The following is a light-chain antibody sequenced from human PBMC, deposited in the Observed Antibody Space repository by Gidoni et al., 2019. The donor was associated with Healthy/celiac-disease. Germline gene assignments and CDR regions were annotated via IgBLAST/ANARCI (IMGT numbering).Light chain of an antibody. V-gene: IGKV1-39*01. CDR1: QSISSY. J-gene: IGKJ4*01. CDR3: QQSYSTPVT. Sequence: DIQMTQSPSSLSASVGDRVTITCRASQSISSYLNWYQQKPGTAPKLLIYAASSLQSGVPSRFSGSGSGTDFTLTISSLQPEDVATYYCQQSYSTPVTFGGGTKVEIK. CDR2: AAS.